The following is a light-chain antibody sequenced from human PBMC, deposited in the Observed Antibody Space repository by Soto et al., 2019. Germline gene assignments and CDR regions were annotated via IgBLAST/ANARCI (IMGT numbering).Light chain of an antibody. Sequence: DIQMTQSPSTLPGSLGDRVTITCRASQTISSWLEWYQQKPGKAPKLLIYKASTLKSGVPSRFRGSGSGTEFTLTISSLQPDDFATYYCQHYNSYSEACGQGTKVDIK. CDR1: QTISSW. CDR3: QHYNSYSEA. CDR2: KAS. V-gene: IGKV1-5*03. J-gene: IGKJ1*01.